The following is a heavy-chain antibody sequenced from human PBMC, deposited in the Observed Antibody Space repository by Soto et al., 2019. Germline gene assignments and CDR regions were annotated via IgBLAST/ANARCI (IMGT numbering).Heavy chain of an antibody. Sequence: RASVKVSCKASGYTFTGYYMHWVRQAPGQGLEWMGWINPNSGGTNYAQKFQGRVTMTRDTSISTAYMELSRLRSDDTAVYYCARVSPYSSGWYGLCYWGQGTLVTVS. D-gene: IGHD6-19*01. V-gene: IGHV1-2*02. CDR2: INPNSGGT. CDR3: ARVSPYSSGWYGLCY. CDR1: GYTFTGYY. J-gene: IGHJ4*02.